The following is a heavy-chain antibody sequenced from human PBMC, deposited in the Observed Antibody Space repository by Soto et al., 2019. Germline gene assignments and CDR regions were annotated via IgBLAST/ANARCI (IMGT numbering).Heavy chain of an antibody. D-gene: IGHD3-22*01. Sequence: GALRLSCAASGFTFSSYGMNWVRQAPGKGLEWVAVILYEGSNKYYADSVKGRFTISRDNSKNTLYLQMNSLRAEDTAVYYCARDRPTYYYDTSGYFNDAFDIWGQGTMVTVSS. CDR3: ARDRPTYYYDTSGYFNDAFDI. J-gene: IGHJ3*02. V-gene: IGHV3-33*05. CDR2: ILYEGSNK. CDR1: GFTFSSYG.